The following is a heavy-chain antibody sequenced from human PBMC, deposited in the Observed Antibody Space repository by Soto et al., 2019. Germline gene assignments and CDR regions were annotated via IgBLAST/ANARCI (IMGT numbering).Heavy chain of an antibody. CDR2: IYSGGST. Sequence: TGGSLRLSCAASGFTVSSNYMSWVRQAPGKGLEWVSVIYSGGSTYYADSVKGRFTISRDNSKNTLYLQMNSLRAEDTAVYYCARVLGDSFGYYYGMDVWGQGTTVTVSS. CDR3: ARVLGDSFGYYYGMDV. CDR1: GFTVSSNY. D-gene: IGHD5-18*01. J-gene: IGHJ6*02. V-gene: IGHV3-53*01.